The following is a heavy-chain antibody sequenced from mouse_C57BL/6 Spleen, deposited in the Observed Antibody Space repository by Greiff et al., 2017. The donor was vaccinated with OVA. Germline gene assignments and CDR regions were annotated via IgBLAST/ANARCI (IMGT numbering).Heavy chain of an antibody. D-gene: IGHD4-1*01. CDR3: ARSNWDSAY. V-gene: IGHV1-19*01. J-gene: IGHJ3*01. CDR2: INPYNGGT. Sequence: EVQLQQSGPVLVKPGASVKMSCKASGYTFTDYYMNWVKQSHGKSLEWIGVINPYNGGTSYNQKFKGKATLTVDKSSSTAYMELNSLTSEDSAVYYCARSNWDSAYWGQGTLVTVSA. CDR1: GYTFTDYY.